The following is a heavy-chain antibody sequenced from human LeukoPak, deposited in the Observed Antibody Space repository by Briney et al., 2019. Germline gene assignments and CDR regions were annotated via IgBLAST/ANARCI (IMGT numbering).Heavy chain of an antibody. J-gene: IGHJ5*02. CDR2: INPNSGGT. D-gene: IGHD5-18*01. CDR1: GYTFTGYY. CDR3: ARGRSVQLWNWFDP. Sequence: ASVKVSCKASGYTFTGYYMHWVRQAPGQGLEWMGWINPNSGGTNYAQKFQGRVTTTRDTSISTAYMELSRLRSDDTAVYYCARGRSVQLWNWFDPWGQGTLVTVSS. V-gene: IGHV1-2*02.